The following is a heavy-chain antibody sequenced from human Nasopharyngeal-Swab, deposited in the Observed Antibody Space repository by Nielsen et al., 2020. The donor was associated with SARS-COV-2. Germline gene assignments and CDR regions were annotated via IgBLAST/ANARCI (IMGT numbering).Heavy chain of an antibody. CDR2: IDPIDSHT. D-gene: IGHD2/OR15-2a*01. Sequence: REGLAWMGRIDPIDSHTNYRPSFEGHVTMSVDKYSSTAYLQWSSLKASDTAIYYCARQGTFVDVWGTGTTVTVSS. J-gene: IGHJ6*04. V-gene: IGHV5-10-1*01. CDR3: ARQGTFVDV.